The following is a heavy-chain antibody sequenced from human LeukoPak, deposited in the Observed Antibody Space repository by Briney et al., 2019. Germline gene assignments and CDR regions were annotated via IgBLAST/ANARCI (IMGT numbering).Heavy chain of an antibody. D-gene: IGHD3-3*01. J-gene: IGHJ3*02. V-gene: IGHV3-7*01. CDR1: GFTFSSYW. CDR2: IKQDGNEK. Sequence: GGSMRLSCAASGFTFSSYWMNWVRQAPGKGLEWVANIKQDGNEKYYVGPVKGRFTISRDNSKNSLYLQMNSLRVEDTAVYYCAKPITVSGATDGFDIWGQGTMVTVS. CDR3: AKPITVSGATDGFDI.